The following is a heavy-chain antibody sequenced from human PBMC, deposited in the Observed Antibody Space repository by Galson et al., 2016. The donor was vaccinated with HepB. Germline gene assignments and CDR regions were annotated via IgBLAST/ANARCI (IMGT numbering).Heavy chain of an antibody. CDR2: IFYIENT. D-gene: IGHD1-14*01. V-gene: IGHV4-31*02. Sequence: QHPGKGLEYIGYIFYIENTYYNPSLKSRVTISLDTSKNQCSLRLNSVTAADTAVYYCARGNLGLFDMDVWGQGTTVTVSS. CDR3: ARGNLGLFDMDV. J-gene: IGHJ6*02.